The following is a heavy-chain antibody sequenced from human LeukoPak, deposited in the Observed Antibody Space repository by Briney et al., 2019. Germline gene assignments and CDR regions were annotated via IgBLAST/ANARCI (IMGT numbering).Heavy chain of an antibody. CDR3: AREGDEGYLFDY. CDR2: TYYRSKWYN. Sequence: SQTLSLTCALSGDSVSSNSAAWSWIRQSPSRGLEWLGRTYYRSKWYNDYAVSVKSRITINPDTSKNQFSLQLNSVTPDDTAVYYCAREGDEGYLFDYWGQGTLVTVSS. D-gene: IGHD5-18*01. J-gene: IGHJ4*02. CDR1: GDSVSSNSAA. V-gene: IGHV6-1*01.